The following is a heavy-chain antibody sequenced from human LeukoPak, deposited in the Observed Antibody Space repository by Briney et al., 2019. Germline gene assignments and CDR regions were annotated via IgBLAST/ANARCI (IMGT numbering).Heavy chain of an antibody. Sequence: PSETLSLTCAVSGYSISSGYYWGWIRQPPGKGLEWIGSVYHSGSTYYNPSLKSRVTISVDTSKNQFSLKLSSATAADTAVYYCARTQYYDFWSGYYGFRQTDAFDIWGQGTMVTVSS. D-gene: IGHD3-3*01. CDR3: ARTQYYDFWSGYYGFRQTDAFDI. CDR1: GYSISSGYY. CDR2: VYHSGST. J-gene: IGHJ3*02. V-gene: IGHV4-38-2*01.